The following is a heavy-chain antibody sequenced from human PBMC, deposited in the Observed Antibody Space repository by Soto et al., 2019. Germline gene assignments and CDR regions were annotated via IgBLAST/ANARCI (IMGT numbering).Heavy chain of an antibody. CDR1: GDSISSGDNY. Sequence: SETLSLTCTVSGDSISSGDNYWSWIRQPPGEGLEWIGYIYYSGRSYYKPSLKSRVTMSVDTSKNQFSLTLTSVTAADTAVYYCARGGGFDSWGRGTLVSVSS. V-gene: IGHV4-30-4*01. CDR3: ARGGGFDS. D-gene: IGHD3-16*01. CDR2: IYYSGRS. J-gene: IGHJ4*02.